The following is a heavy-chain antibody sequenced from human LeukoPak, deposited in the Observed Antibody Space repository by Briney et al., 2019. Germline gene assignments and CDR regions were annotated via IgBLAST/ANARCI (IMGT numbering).Heavy chain of an antibody. CDR2: IYYSGST. J-gene: IGHJ4*02. V-gene: IGHV4-59*12. CDR3: TRDRGQWLVDY. Sequence: SETLPLTCTVSGGSISSYYWSWIRQPPGKGLEWIGYIYYSGSTNYNPSLKSRVTISVNTSKNQFSLKLSSVTAADTAVYYCTRDRGQWLVDYWGQGTLVTVFS. CDR1: GGSISSYY. D-gene: IGHD6-19*01.